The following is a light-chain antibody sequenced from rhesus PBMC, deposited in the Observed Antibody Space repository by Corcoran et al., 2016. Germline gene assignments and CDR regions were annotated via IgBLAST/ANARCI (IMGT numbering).Light chain of an antibody. CDR3: QKYNNSPYS. V-gene: IGKV3-53*02. J-gene: IGKJ2*01. Sequence: QIILTQSPATLSLSPGERATLSCRASQSVSTYLAWYQQKPGQAPKVLIYGASNRATGIPDRFSGSGSGTEFTLTISSLEPEDVAVYYCQKYNNSPYSFGQGTKVEIK. CDR2: GAS. CDR1: QSVSTY.